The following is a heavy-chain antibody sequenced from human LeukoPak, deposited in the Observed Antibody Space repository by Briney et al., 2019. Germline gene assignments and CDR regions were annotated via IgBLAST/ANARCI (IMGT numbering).Heavy chain of an antibody. CDR2: ISSSGGST. D-gene: IGHD6-19*01. J-gene: IGHJ5*02. V-gene: IGHV3-23*01. Sequence: GGSLRLSCAASGFTFSSYAMSWVRQAPGKGLEWVSAISSSGGSTYYADSVKGRFTISRDNSKNTLYLQMNSLRAEVTAVYYCAKAQAVAGGRWFDPWGQGTLVTVSS. CDR1: GFTFSSYA. CDR3: AKAQAVAGGRWFDP.